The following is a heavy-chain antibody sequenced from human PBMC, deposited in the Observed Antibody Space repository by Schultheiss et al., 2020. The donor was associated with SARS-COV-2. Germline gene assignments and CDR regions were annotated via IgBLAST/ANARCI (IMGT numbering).Heavy chain of an antibody. CDR3: ARNLVVPAAPYYYYGMDV. CDR1: GGSISSYY. J-gene: IGHJ6*02. V-gene: IGHV4-59*12. D-gene: IGHD2-2*01. Sequence: GSLRLSCTVSGGSISSYYWSWIRQPPGKGLEWIGYIYYSGSTNYNPSLKSRVTISVDTSKNQFSLKLSSVTAADTTVYYCARNLVVPAAPYYYYGMDVWGQGTTVTVSS. CDR2: IYYSGST.